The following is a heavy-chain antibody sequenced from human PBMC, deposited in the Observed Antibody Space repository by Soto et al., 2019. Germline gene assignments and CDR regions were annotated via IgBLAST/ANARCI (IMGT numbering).Heavy chain of an antibody. CDR3: ARAKTTGRAYYYFYGMDV. Sequence: GGSLRLSCAASGFTFSSYWMSWVRQAPGKGLEWVANIKQDGSEKYYVDSVKGRVTISRDNAKNSLYLQMNRLRAEDTAVYYSARAKTTGRAYYYFYGMDVWGQGTTVTVSS. J-gene: IGHJ6*02. V-gene: IGHV3-7*01. CDR2: IKQDGSEK. D-gene: IGHD1-1*01. CDR1: GFTFSSYW.